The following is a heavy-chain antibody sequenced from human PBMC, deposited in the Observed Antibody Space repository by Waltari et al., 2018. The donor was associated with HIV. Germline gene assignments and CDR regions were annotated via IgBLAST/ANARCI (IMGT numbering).Heavy chain of an antibody. Sequence: QLQLQESGPGLVRPSETLSLTCTVPSGSISISSNTYYWAWIRQPPGKGLECIGSIFHSGNTYYNSSLKSRLTISIDTSKSQISLKLRSVTAADTAVYYCARAVPIAATGMDYFDPWGQGTLVTVSS. CDR1: SGSISISSNTYY. CDR3: ARAVPIAATGMDYFDP. CDR2: IFHSGNT. V-gene: IGHV4-39*07. D-gene: IGHD6-13*01. J-gene: IGHJ4*02.